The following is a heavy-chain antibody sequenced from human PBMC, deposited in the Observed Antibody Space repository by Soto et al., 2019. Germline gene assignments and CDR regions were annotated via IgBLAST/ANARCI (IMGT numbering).Heavy chain of an antibody. CDR2: IYHSGST. CDR1: AGSISSSNW. D-gene: IGHD5-18*01. J-gene: IGHJ6*02. Sequence: SETLSLTWAVSAGSISSSNWWGWVRQPPGKRLEWIGEIYHSGSTNYNPSLKRRVTISVDKSKNQFSLKLSSVTAADTAVYYCARFTVRSYGDYYGMDVWGQGTTVTVSS. CDR3: ARFTVRSYGDYYGMDV. V-gene: IGHV4-4*02.